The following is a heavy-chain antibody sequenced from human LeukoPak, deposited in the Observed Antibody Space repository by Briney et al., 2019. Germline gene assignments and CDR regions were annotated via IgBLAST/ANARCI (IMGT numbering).Heavy chain of an antibody. Sequence: SETLSLTCTVSGGSISSYYWSWIRQPAGKGLEWIGRIYTSGSTNYNPSLKSRVTMSVDTSKNQFSLKLNSVTAADTAVYYCARTAKYYYGSETYYFFDYWGQGTLVTVSS. CDR2: IYTSGST. V-gene: IGHV4-4*07. D-gene: IGHD3-10*01. CDR1: GGSISSYY. CDR3: ARTAKYYYGSETYYFFDY. J-gene: IGHJ4*02.